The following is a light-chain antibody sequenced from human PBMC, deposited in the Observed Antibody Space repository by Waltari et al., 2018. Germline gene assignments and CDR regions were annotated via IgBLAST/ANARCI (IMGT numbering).Light chain of an antibody. CDR2: EVS. CDR3: CSYAGSSTF. Sequence: QSALTQPASVSGSPGQSITISCTGTSSDVGSYNLVSWYQQHPGKPPKLMIYEVSKRPSGVSNRCSGSKSGNTASLTISGLQAEDEADYYCCSYAGSSTFFGTGTKVTVL. CDR1: SSDVGSYNL. V-gene: IGLV2-23*02. J-gene: IGLJ1*01.